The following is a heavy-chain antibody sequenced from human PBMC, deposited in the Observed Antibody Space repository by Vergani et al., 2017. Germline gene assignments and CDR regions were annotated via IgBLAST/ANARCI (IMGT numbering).Heavy chain of an antibody. J-gene: IGHJ4*02. V-gene: IGHV3-53*04. Sequence: EVQLLESGGGLVQPGGSLRLSCAASGFTVSSNYMSWVRQAPGKGLEWVSVIYSGGSTYYADSVKGRFTISRHNSKNTLYLQMNSLRAEDTAVYYCARGRGIAAAGPLGYFDYWGQGTLVTVSS. CDR1: GFTVSSNY. CDR2: IYSGGST. CDR3: ARGRGIAAAGPLGYFDY. D-gene: IGHD6-13*01.